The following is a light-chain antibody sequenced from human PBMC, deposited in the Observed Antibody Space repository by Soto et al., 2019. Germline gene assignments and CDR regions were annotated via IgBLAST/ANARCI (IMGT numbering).Light chain of an antibody. J-gene: IGKJ4*01. CDR1: QDISNY. CDR2: DAS. V-gene: IGKV1-33*01. CDR3: QQYDNLPT. Sequence: DIQMTQSPSFLSASVGDRVTITCQASQDISNYLNWYQQKPGKAPKLLIYDASNLETGVPSRFSGSGSGTDFTFTISSLQPEYIATYYCQQYDNLPTFGGGTKVEIK.